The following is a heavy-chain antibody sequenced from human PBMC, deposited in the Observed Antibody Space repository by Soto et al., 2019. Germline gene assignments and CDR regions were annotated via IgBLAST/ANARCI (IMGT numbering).Heavy chain of an antibody. V-gene: IGHV3-21*01. D-gene: IGHD6-13*01. CDR2: ISSSSSYI. CDR1: GFTFSSYS. Sequence: KAGGSLRLSCAASGFTFSSYSMNWVRQAPGKGLEWVSSISSSSSYIYYADSVKGRFTISRDNAKNSLYLQMNSLRAEDTAVYYCASYDHPAAAALPTNDYWGQGTLVTVSS. J-gene: IGHJ4*02. CDR3: ASYDHPAAAALPTNDY.